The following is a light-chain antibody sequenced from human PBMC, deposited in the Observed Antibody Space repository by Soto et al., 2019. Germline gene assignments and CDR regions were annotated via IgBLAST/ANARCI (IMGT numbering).Light chain of an antibody. CDR1: QGISSY. V-gene: IGKV1-9*01. J-gene: IGKJ2*01. CDR3: QQLNSYPPT. Sequence: DIQLTQSPSFLSASVGDRVTITCRASQGISSYLAWYQQKPGKAPKLLIYAASTLQSGVPSRFSGSGSGTEFTLTISSLQPEDFATYYCQQLNSYPPTFGQGNKLEIK. CDR2: AAS.